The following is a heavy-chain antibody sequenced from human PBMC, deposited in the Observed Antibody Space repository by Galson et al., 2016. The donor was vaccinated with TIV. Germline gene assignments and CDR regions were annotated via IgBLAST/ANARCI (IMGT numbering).Heavy chain of an antibody. V-gene: IGHV3-23*01. J-gene: IGHJ5*02. D-gene: IGHD7-27*01. CDR1: GFTFSSYA. Sequence: SLRLSCAASGFTFSSYAMSWVRQAPGKGLEWVSGISGSGFSTFYADSVKGRFTISRDNSKNTLDLQMNSLRAEETATYYCAKDTGSQPRNWFDPWGQGTLVTVSS. CDR3: AKDTGSQPRNWFDP. CDR2: ISGSGFST.